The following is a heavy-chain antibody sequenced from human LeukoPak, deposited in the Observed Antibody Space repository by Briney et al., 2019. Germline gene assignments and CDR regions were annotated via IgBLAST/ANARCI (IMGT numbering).Heavy chain of an antibody. CDR2: INHSGST. CDR1: GGSFSGYY. J-gene: IGHJ4*02. CDR3: ARGLRYSSSWSH. D-gene: IGHD6-13*01. Sequence: SETLSLTCAVYGGSFSGYYWSWIRQPPGKGLEWIGEINHSGSTNYNPSLKSRATISVDTSKNQFSLKLSSVTAADTAVYYCARGLRYSSSWSHWGQGTLVTVSS. V-gene: IGHV4-34*01.